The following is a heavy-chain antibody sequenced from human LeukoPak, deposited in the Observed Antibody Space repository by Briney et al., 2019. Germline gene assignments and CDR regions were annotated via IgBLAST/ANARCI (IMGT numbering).Heavy chain of an antibody. CDR2: INHSGST. J-gene: IGHJ4*02. CDR1: GGSFSDYY. Sequence: KPSETLSLTCAVYGGSFSDYYWTWVRQSPGKGLEWIGEINHSGSTNYNPSLKSRVTISADTSKSQFSLEVTSVTAADTALYYCARVAHPSRNGYYLGYWGQGTLVTISS. V-gene: IGHV4-34*01. D-gene: IGHD5-12*01. CDR3: ARVAHPSRNGYYLGY.